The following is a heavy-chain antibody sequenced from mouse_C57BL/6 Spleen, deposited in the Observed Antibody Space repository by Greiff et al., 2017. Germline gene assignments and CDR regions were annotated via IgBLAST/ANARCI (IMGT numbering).Heavy chain of an antibody. CDR1: GYTFTSYW. D-gene: IGHD2-5*01. CDR3: ARRGAYYNNYYYAMDY. CDR2: INPSNGGT. V-gene: IGHV1-53*01. Sequence: QVQLQQPGTELVKPGASVKLSCKASGYTFTSYWMHWVKQRPGQGLEWIGNINPSNGGTNYNEKFKSKATLTVDKSSSTAYMQLISLTSDDSAVYYCARRGAYYNNYYYAMDYWGQGTSVTVSS. J-gene: IGHJ4*01.